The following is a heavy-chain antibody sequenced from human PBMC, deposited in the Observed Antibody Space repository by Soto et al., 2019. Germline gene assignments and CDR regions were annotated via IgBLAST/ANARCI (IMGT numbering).Heavy chain of an antibody. CDR2: MNPNTGNS. V-gene: IGHV1-8*01. J-gene: IGHJ4*02. Sequence: ASVKVSCKASGYTFTSYDIYWVRQATGQGLEWMGWMNPNTGNSGYAQKFQGRVTMTSDTSISTAHMELSSLRSEDTAVYYCAGRAETNGWNGFGADKYYFDFWGQGTLVTVSS. CDR1: GYTFTSYD. D-gene: IGHD1-1*01. CDR3: AGRAETNGWNGFGADKYYFDF.